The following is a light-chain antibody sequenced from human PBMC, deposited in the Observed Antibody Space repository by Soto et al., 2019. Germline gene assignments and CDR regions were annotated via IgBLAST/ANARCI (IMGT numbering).Light chain of an antibody. V-gene: IGLV2-14*01. CDR2: DVS. J-gene: IGLJ2*01. CDR1: SSDVGGYNY. CDR3: SSYTSSSTLG. Sequence: QSALTQPASVSGSPGQSITISCTGTSSDVGGYNYVSWYQQHPDKAPKLMIYDVSNRPSGVSNRFSGSKSGNTASLTISGLQAEDEADYYCSSYTSSSTLGFSGGTKLTVL.